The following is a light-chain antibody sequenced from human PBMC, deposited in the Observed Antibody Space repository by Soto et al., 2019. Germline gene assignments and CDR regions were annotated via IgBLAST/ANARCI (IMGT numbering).Light chain of an antibody. CDR1: SSNIGSNY. Sequence: QSVLTQPPSASGTPGQRVNISCSGSSSNIGSNYVYWYRQFPGTAPKLLIQRNNQRPSGVPARFSGSKSGTSASLAISGLRSEDEADYYCQSYDRSLIGLIFGLGTKLTVL. CDR3: QSYDRSLIGLI. J-gene: IGLJ2*01. CDR2: RNN. V-gene: IGLV1-47*01.